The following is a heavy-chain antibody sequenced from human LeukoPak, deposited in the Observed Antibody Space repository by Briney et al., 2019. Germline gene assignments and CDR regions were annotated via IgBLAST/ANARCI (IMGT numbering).Heavy chain of an antibody. Sequence: PSETLSLTCAVYGGSFSGYYWSWIRQPPGKGLEWIGEINHSGSTNYNPSLKSRVTISVDTSKDQFSLKLSSVTAADTAVYYCARAGAYYDILTGYEWPTPSYNWFDPWGQGTLVTVSS. CDR1: GGSFSGYY. D-gene: IGHD3-9*01. J-gene: IGHJ5*02. CDR2: INHSGST. V-gene: IGHV4-34*01. CDR3: ARAGAYYDILTGYEWPTPSYNWFDP.